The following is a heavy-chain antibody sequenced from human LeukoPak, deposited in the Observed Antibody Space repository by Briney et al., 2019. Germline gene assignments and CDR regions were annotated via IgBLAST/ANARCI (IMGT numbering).Heavy chain of an antibody. CDR2: INHSGST. Sequence: PSETLSLTCAVYGGSFSGYYWSWIRQPPGKGLEWIGEINHSGSTNYNPSLKSRVTISVDTSKNQFSLKLSSVTAADTAVYYCAREPLVGATHNWGQGTLVTVSS. CDR1: GGSFSGYY. CDR3: AREPLVGATHN. D-gene: IGHD1-26*01. V-gene: IGHV4-34*01. J-gene: IGHJ4*02.